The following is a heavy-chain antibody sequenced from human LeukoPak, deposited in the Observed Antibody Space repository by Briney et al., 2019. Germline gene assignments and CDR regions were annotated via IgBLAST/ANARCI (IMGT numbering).Heavy chain of an antibody. J-gene: IGHJ4*02. CDR2: ISYDGSNK. CDR3: ARGLQDSYGLDY. CDR1: GFTFSSYA. V-gene: IGHV3-30-3*01. Sequence: GGSLRLSCAASGFTFSSYAMHWVRQAPGKGLEWVAVISYDGSNKYYADSVKGRFTISRDNSKNTLYLQMNSLRAEDTAVYYCARGLQDSYGLDYWGQGTLVTVSS. D-gene: IGHD5-18*01.